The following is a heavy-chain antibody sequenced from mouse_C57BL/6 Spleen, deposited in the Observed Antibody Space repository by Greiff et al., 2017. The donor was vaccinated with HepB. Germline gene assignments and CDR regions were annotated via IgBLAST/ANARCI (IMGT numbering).Heavy chain of an antibody. D-gene: IGHD1-1*01. CDR3: AKILRTPYAMDY. Sequence: VQLQQPGAELVKPGASVKLSCKASGYTFTSYWMQWVKQRPGQGLEWIGEIEPSDSYTNYNQKFKGKATLTVDTSSSTAYMQLSSLTSEDSAVYYGAKILRTPYAMDYWGQGTSVTVSS. V-gene: IGHV1-50*01. CDR2: IEPSDSYT. CDR1: GYTFTSYW. J-gene: IGHJ4*01.